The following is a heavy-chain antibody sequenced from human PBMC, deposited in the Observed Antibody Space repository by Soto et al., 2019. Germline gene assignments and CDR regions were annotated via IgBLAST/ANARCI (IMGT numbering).Heavy chain of an antibody. Sequence: QLQLQESGPGLVKPSETLSLTCTVSGGSISSSSYYWGWIRQPPGKGLEWIGSIYYSGSTYYNPSLKSRVTISGYTSKNQFSLKLSSVTAADTAVYYCARRAADYYDSSGYYPFHYWGQGTLVTVSS. J-gene: IGHJ4*02. CDR1: GGSISSSSYY. CDR3: ARRAADYYDSSGYYPFHY. D-gene: IGHD3-22*01. CDR2: IYYSGST. V-gene: IGHV4-39*01.